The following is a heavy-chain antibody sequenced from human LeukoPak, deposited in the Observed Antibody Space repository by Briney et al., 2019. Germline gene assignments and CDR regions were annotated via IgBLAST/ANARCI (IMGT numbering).Heavy chain of an antibody. Sequence: PSETLSLTCTVSGGFISSGGYSWSWIRQHAGRGPEWIGYIYDSGSTYYNPSLKSRVSISVDTSKNQFSLKLSSVTAADTAVYYCARPILGNRNAFDIWGQGTMVTVSS. V-gene: IGHV4-31*03. CDR3: ARPILGNRNAFDI. J-gene: IGHJ3*02. CDR1: GGFISSGGYS. D-gene: IGHD7-27*01. CDR2: IYDSGST.